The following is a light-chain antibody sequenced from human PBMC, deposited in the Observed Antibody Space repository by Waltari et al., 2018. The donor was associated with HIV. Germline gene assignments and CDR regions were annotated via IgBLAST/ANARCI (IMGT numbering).Light chain of an antibody. V-gene: IGLV3-21*04. J-gene: IGLJ1*01. Sequence: SYVLTQPPSVSVAPGKTASITCGGEDIGSKGVHWYQQKPGQAPVLVIAYDSDRPSGIPERFSGSTSWNTATLTISRVEAGDEADYYCQVWTSSRDHPYVFGAGTKVTVL. CDR3: QVWTSSRDHPYV. CDR1: DIGSKG. CDR2: YDS.